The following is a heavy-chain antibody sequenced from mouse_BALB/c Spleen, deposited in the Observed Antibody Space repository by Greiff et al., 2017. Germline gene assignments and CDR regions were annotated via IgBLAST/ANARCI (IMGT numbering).Heavy chain of an antibody. D-gene: IGHD2-4*01. CDR1: GFSLTSYG. V-gene: IGHV2-9*02. Sequence: QVQLQQSGPGLVAPSQSLSITCTVSGFSLTSYGVHWVRQPPGKGLEWLGVIWAGGSTNYNSALMSRLSISKDNSKSQVFLKMNSLQTDDTAMYYCARAPRGDYDYAMDYWGQGTSVTVSS. J-gene: IGHJ4*01. CDR3: ARAPRGDYDYAMDY. CDR2: IWAGGST.